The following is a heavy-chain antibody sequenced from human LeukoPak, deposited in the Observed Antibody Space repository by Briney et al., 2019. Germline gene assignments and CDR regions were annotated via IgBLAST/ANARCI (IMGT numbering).Heavy chain of an antibody. V-gene: IGHV4-4*07. CDR2: IYTSGST. Sequence: SETLSLTCTVSGGSISSYYWSWIRRPAGKGLEWIGRIYTSGSTNYNPSLKSRVTMSVDTSKNQFSLKLSSVTAADTAVYYCARDGIAAAKNWFDPWGQGTLVTVSS. D-gene: IGHD6-13*01. J-gene: IGHJ5*02. CDR1: GGSISSYY. CDR3: ARDGIAAAKNWFDP.